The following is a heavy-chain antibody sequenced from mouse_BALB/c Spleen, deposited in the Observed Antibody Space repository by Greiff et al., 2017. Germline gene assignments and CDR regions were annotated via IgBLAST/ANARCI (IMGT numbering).Heavy chain of an antibody. CDR3: ARASYYYGSSYGAMDY. CDR2: ISDGGSYT. D-gene: IGHD1-1*01. J-gene: IGHJ4*01. CDR1: GFTFSDYY. Sequence: EVQRVESGGGLVKPGGSLKLSCAASGFTFSDYYMYWVRQTPEKRLEWVATISDGGSYTYYPDSVKGRFTISRDNAKNNLYLQMSSLKSEDTAMYYCARASYYYGSSYGAMDYWGQGTSVTVSS. V-gene: IGHV5-4*02.